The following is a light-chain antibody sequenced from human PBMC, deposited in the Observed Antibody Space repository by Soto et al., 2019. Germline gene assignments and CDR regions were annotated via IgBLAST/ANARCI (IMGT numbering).Light chain of an antibody. CDR2: EVS. CDR1: SSDIGGYNY. Sequence: QSALTQPASVSGSPGQSITISCAGTSSDIGGYNYVSWYQQHPGKAPKVMIYEVSNRPSGVSNRFSGSKSGNTASLTISGLQAEDDADYYCSSYTSSSTLYVFGSGTKLTGL. V-gene: IGLV2-14*01. J-gene: IGLJ1*01. CDR3: SSYTSSSTLYV.